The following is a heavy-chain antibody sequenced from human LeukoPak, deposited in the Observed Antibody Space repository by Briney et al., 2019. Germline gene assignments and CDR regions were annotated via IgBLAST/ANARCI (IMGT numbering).Heavy chain of an antibody. V-gene: IGHV3-30*02. D-gene: IGHD6-6*01. Sequence: PGGSLRLSCAASVFTFSSYGMHWVRQAPGKGLEWVAFIRYDGSNKYYADSVKGRFTISRDNSKNTLYLQMNSLRAEDTAVYYCAKVKSIAARRAYYFDYGGQGTLVTVSS. CDR3: AKVKSIAARRAYYFDY. CDR2: IRYDGSNK. CDR1: VFTFSSYG. J-gene: IGHJ4*02.